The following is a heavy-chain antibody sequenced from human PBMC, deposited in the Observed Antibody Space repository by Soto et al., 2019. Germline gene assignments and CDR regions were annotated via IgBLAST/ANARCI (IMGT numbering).Heavy chain of an antibody. D-gene: IGHD1-1*01. Sequence: QVHLVESGGGVVQPGRSLRLSCAASGFTFSNYYVHWVRQAPGKGLEWVAVISGDGSKQYYADSVKGRFTISRDNSKNTLYLQMNRLRLDDPAIYYCARDSADNDNWQKTSPLTDYWGQGTLVTVSS. CDR2: ISGDGSKQ. J-gene: IGHJ4*02. CDR1: GFTFSNYY. V-gene: IGHV3-30-3*01. CDR3: ARDSADNDNWQKTSPLTDY.